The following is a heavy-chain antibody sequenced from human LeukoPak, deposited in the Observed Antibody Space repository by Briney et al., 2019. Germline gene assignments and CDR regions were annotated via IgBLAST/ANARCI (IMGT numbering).Heavy chain of an antibody. J-gene: IGHJ6*02. CDR2: TSSSCLTI. CDR3: ARCVKVAGYYYYGMDV. Sequence: PGGSLRLSCAASGFSFSSFEMNWVRQAPGEGLEWVSYTSSSCLTIYYADSVKGRFTISRDNAKNSLYLQMNSLRAEDTAVYYCARCVKVAGYYYYGMDVWGQGTTVTVSS. CDR1: GFSFSSFE. V-gene: IGHV3-48*03. D-gene: IGHD6-19*01.